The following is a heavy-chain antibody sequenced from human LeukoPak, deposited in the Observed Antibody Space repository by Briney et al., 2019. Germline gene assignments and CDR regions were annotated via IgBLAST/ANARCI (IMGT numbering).Heavy chain of an antibody. V-gene: IGHV3-23*01. Sequence: GGSQRLSCAASGFTFSSYAMSWVRQAPGKGLEWVSAISGSGGSTYYADSVKGRFTISRDNSKNTLYLQMNSLRAEDTAVYYCAKDPRRRYYYDSSGHPWGQGTLVTVSS. CDR2: ISGSGGST. CDR1: GFTFSSYA. D-gene: IGHD3-22*01. CDR3: AKDPRRRYYYDSSGHP. J-gene: IGHJ5*02.